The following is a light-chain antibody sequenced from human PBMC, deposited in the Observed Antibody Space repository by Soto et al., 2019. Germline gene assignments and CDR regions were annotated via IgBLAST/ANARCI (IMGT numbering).Light chain of an antibody. CDR1: SSNIGSNY. CDR2: RNN. J-gene: IGLJ3*02. CDR3: AAWDDSLSGV. Sequence: QAVVTQPPSASGTLGQRVTISCSGSSSNIGSNYVYWYQQLPGTAPKLLIYRNNQRPSGVPDRFSGSKSGTSASLAISGLRSEDEADYYCAAWDDSLSGVFGGGTKLTVL. V-gene: IGLV1-47*01.